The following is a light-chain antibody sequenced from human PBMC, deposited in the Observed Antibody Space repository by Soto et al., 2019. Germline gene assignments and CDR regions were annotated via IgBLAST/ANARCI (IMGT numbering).Light chain of an antibody. V-gene: IGKV3-20*01. CDR3: QQYVSWT. CDR1: ETISRNY. CDR2: GTS. J-gene: IGKJ1*01. Sequence: EIVLTQSPGTLSVSPGERATLSCRASETISRNYLDWYQQKPGQAPSLLIYGTSSRATGIPDRFSGSGSGTDFTLTISRLEPEDSAIYYCQQYVSWTFGQGTKVEIK.